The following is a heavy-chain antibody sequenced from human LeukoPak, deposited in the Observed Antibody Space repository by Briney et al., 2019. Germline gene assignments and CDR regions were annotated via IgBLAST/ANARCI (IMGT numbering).Heavy chain of an antibody. Sequence: ASAKVSCKASGYSFTGYYMHWVRQAPGQGLEWMGWINPNSGGTNYAQKFQGRVTMTRDTSISTAYMELSRLRSDDTAVYYCARDEGSGYSYGGLSLRFDPWGQGTLVTVSS. CDR2: INPNSGGT. J-gene: IGHJ5*02. D-gene: IGHD5-18*01. CDR1: GYSFTGYY. CDR3: ARDEGSGYSYGGLSLRFDP. V-gene: IGHV1-2*02.